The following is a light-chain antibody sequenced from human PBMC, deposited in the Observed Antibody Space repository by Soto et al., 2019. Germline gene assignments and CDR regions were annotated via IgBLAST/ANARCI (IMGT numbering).Light chain of an antibody. Sequence: EIALTQSPATLSLSPGERATLSCRASQSISSDLAWYQQKPGQAPRLFIYDASNRVTGIPARFRGSGSGTDFTLTISTLEPEDFAVYYCQQRSSWPRTFGQGTRWIS. CDR1: QSISSD. J-gene: IGKJ1*01. V-gene: IGKV3-11*01. CDR2: DAS. CDR3: QQRSSWPRT.